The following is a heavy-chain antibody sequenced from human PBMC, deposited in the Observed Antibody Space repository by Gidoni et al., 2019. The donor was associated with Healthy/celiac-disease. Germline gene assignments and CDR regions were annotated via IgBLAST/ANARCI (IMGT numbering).Heavy chain of an antibody. CDR3: ARGWDCSGGSCYVNWFDP. Sequence: QVQLVQSGAEVKKPGASVKVSCKASGYTFTSYAITWVRQATGQGLEWMGWMNPNRGNTGYAQKFQGRVTMTRNTSISTAYMELSSLRSEDTAVYYCARGWDCSGGSCYVNWFDPWGQGTLVTVSS. CDR2: MNPNRGNT. V-gene: IGHV1-8*01. J-gene: IGHJ5*02. CDR1: GYTFTSYA. D-gene: IGHD2-15*01.